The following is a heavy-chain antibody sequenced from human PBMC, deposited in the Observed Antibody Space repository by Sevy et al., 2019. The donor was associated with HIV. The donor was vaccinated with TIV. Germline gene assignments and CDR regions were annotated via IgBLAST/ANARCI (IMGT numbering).Heavy chain of an antibody. CDR1: GFTFSSYA. D-gene: IGHD3-10*01. J-gene: IGHJ5*02. V-gene: IGHV3-23*01. CDR2: ISGSGGST. CDR3: AKEGTTMVRGVIIKPDNWFDP. Sequence: GGSLRLSCAASGFTFSSYAMSWVRQAPGKGLEWVSAISGSGGSTYYADSLKGRFTISRDNSKNTLYRQMNSLRAEDTAVYYCAKEGTTMVRGVIIKPDNWFDPWGQGTLVTVSS.